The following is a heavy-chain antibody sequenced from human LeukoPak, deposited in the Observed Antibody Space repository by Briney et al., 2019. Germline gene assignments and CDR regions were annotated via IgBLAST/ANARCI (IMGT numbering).Heavy chain of an antibody. CDR2: INPNSGGT. Sequence: ASVKVSCKASGYTFTGYYMHWVRQAPGQGLEWMGWINPNSGGTNYAQKFQGRVTMTRDTSISTAYMELSSLRSEDTAVYYCAARAGMIVVAGDAFDIWGQGTMDTASS. D-gene: IGHD3-22*01. V-gene: IGHV1-2*02. J-gene: IGHJ3*02. CDR3: AARAGMIVVAGDAFDI. CDR1: GYTFTGYY.